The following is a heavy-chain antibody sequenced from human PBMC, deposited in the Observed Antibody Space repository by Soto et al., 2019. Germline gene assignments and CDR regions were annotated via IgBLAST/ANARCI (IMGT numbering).Heavy chain of an antibody. CDR2: ISDYNGNT. CDR3: ARDLAYYYGSGSYDY. CDR1: GYTFTSYG. D-gene: IGHD3-10*01. J-gene: IGHJ4*02. Sequence: QVQLVQSGAEVKKPGASVKVSCKASGYTFTSYGISWVRQAPGQGLEWMGWISDYNGNTNYAQKLQGRVTMTTDTTTSTADEELRSLRSDDTVVYYSARDLAYYYGSGSYDYWGQGTLVTVSS. V-gene: IGHV1-18*01.